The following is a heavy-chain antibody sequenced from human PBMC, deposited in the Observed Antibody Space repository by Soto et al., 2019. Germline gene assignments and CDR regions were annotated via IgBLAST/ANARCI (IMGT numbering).Heavy chain of an antibody. CDR1: GFTFSNYA. CDR2: IRGSGDVT. Sequence: DVQLLESGGGLVQPGGSLRLSCAASGFTFSNYAMTWVRQAPGKGLEWVSVIRGSGDVTYYADSVQGRFAISRDNSKNTLYLQMNSLRDEDTAIYYCANHGGPSYSYYMDVWGKGTTVTVSS. CDR3: ANHGGPSYSYYMDV. D-gene: IGHD3-3*01. J-gene: IGHJ6*03. V-gene: IGHV3-23*01.